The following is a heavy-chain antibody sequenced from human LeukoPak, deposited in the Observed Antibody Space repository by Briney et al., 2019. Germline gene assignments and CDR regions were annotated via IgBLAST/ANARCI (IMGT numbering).Heavy chain of an antibody. CDR3: AREHGIRDDY. CDR2: INEDGSEK. D-gene: IGHD2-21*01. CDR1: GFAFSSYW. V-gene: IGHV3-7*03. Sequence: GGSLRLSCAASGFAFSSYWMTWVRQAPGKGLEGVANINEDGSEKHYVDSVKGRFTVSRDNAENSLYLQMNNLGAEDTAVYYFAREHGIRDDYWGQGTLVTVSS. J-gene: IGHJ4*02.